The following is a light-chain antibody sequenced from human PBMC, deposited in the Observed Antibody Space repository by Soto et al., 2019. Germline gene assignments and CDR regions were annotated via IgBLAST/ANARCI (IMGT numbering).Light chain of an antibody. Sequence: QSALTQPASVSGSPGQSITISCTGTSSDVDDYNYVSWYQQHPGKAPKLMIYEVSNRPSGVSDRFSGSNSGNTASLTISGRQPEDEADYYCSSYTSSSTPYVFGTGTKLTVL. J-gene: IGLJ1*01. CDR1: SSDVDDYNY. CDR3: SSYTSSSTPYV. CDR2: EVS. V-gene: IGLV2-14*01.